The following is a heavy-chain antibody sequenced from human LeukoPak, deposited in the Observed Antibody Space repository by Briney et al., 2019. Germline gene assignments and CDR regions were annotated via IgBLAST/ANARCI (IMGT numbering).Heavy chain of an antibody. Sequence: GGSLRLSCAASGFTFSSYWKSWVRQAPGKGLEGVANIKQDGSEKYYVDSVKGRFTISRDNAKNSLYLQMNSLRAEDTAVYYCATGWGIAAANFDYWGQGTLVTVSS. J-gene: IGHJ4*02. CDR1: GFTFSSYW. D-gene: IGHD6-13*01. CDR2: IKQDGSEK. V-gene: IGHV3-7*02. CDR3: ATGWGIAAANFDY.